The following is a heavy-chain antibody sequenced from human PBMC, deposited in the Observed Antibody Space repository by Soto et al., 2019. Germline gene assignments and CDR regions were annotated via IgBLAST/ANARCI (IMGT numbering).Heavy chain of an antibody. V-gene: IGHV4-39*01. CDR2: IYYSGST. J-gene: IGHJ5*02. CDR1: GGSISSSSYY. D-gene: IGHD3-3*01. Sequence: SETLSLTCTVSGGSISSSSYYWGWIRQPPGKGLEWIGSIYYSGSTYYNPSLKSRVTISVDTSKNQFSLKLSSVTAADTAVYYCARWGSIWSGYYTVNWFDPWGQGTLVTVSS. CDR3: ARWGSIWSGYYTVNWFDP.